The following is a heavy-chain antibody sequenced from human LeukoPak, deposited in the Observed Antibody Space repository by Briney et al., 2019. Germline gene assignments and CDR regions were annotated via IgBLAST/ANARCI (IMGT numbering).Heavy chain of an antibody. CDR1: GFTFSSYS. D-gene: IGHD3-3*01. J-gene: IGHJ6*03. Sequence: PGGSLRLSCAASGFTFSSYSMNWVRQAPGKGLEWVSSISSSSSYTYYADSVKGRFTISRDNAKNSLYLQMNGLRAEDTAVYYCARDAYDPPHYYMDVWGKGTTVTVSS. CDR2: ISSSSSYT. CDR3: ARDAYDPPHYYMDV. V-gene: IGHV3-21*01.